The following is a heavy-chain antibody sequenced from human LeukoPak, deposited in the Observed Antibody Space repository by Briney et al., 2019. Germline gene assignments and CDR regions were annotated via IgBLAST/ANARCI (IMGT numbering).Heavy chain of an antibody. CDR2: ISHSGST. CDR1: GVSFSGYS. Sequence: SETLSLTCAVYGVSFSGYSWSWLRQPPGKRLEWIGEISHSGSTNYNPSLKSRVTISVDTSKNQFFLKVTSLTAADTAVYYCAGGVWFDPWGRGTLATVSS. V-gene: IGHV4-34*01. CDR3: AGGVWFDP. J-gene: IGHJ5*02.